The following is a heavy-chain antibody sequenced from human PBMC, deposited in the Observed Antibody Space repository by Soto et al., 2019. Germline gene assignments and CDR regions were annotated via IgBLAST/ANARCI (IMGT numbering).Heavy chain of an antibody. V-gene: IGHV1-18*01. CDR3: ARDLGGFPDY. CDR1: GYIFTSYG. D-gene: IGHD5-12*01. CDR2: ISAHNGNR. Sequence: QVQLVQCGVEVKKPGASVKVSCKASGYIFTSYGITWVRQAPGQGLEWMGWISAHNGNRKYAQKLQGRVTMTTDTSTSTVYMELRSLRSDDTAVYYCARDLGGFPDYWGQGTLVTVSS. J-gene: IGHJ4*02.